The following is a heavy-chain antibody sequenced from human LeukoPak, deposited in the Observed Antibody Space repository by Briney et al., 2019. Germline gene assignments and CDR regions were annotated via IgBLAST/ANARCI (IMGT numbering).Heavy chain of an antibody. CDR2: ITSDGSNT. D-gene: IGHD1/OR15-1a*01. V-gene: IGHV3-74*01. CDR1: GLTFRNYW. J-gene: IGHJ4*02. CDR3: ATGGEQYYDY. Sequence: GGSLRLSCAASGLTFRNYWMHWFRQAPGKGLMWVSRITSDGSNTIYADSGKGRFTISRDNAKNTVYLQMNSLSAEDTAVYYCATGGEQYYDYWGQGTLVTVSS.